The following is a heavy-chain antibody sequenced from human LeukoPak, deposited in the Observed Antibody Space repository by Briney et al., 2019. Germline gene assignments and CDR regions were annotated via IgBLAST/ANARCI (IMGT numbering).Heavy chain of an antibody. Sequence: PGGSLRLSCAASGFTFDDYGMHWVRHAPGEGLEWVSGISWNSGTIGYVDSVKGRFTISRDNAKNSLYLQMNSLRVADTALYYCAKEMYARGTLDAFDIWGQGTMVTVSS. CDR2: ISWNSGTI. CDR3: AKEMYARGTLDAFDI. CDR1: GFTFDDYG. D-gene: IGHD2-8*01. V-gene: IGHV3-9*01. J-gene: IGHJ3*02.